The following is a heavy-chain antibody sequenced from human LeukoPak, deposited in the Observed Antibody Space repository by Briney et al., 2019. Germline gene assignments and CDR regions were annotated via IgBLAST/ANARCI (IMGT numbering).Heavy chain of an antibody. V-gene: IGHV4-34*01. CDR2: INHSGST. D-gene: IGHD3-10*01. CDR3: ARAMVRGVITATDY. Sequence: PSETLSLTCAAYGGTFSGYYWSWIRQPPGKGLEWVGEINHSGSTKYNPSLKSRVTISVDTATNQVSLKLSAVAAAVTAVYYCARAMVRGVITATDYWGQGTLVTVSS. J-gene: IGHJ4*02. CDR1: GGTFSGYY.